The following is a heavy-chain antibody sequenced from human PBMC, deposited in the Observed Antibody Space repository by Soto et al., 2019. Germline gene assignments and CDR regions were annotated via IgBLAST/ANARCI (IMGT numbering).Heavy chain of an antibody. CDR2: IIPILGIA. CDR3: ARVDSGYDFIDY. Sequence: KVSCKASGGTFSSYTISWVRQAPGQGLEWMGRIIPILGIANYAQKFQGRVTITADKSTSTAYMELSSLRSEDTAVYYCARVDSGYDFIDYWGQGTLVTVSS. CDR1: GGTFSSYT. D-gene: IGHD5-12*01. J-gene: IGHJ4*02. V-gene: IGHV1-69*02.